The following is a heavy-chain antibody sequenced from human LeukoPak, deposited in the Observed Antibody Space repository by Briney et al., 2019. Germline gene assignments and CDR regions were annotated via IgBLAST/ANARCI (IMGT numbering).Heavy chain of an antibody. V-gene: IGHV3-21*01. CDR3: ARDSKRWLPNPDAFDI. J-gene: IGHJ3*02. CDR2: ISSSYI. D-gene: IGHD5-12*01. CDR1: GFTFSSYS. Sequence: GGSLRLSCAASGFTFSSYSMNWVRQAPGKGLEWVSSISSSYIYYADSVKGRFTISRDNAKNSLYLQMNSLRAEDTAVYYCARDSKRWLPNPDAFDIWGQGTMVTVSS.